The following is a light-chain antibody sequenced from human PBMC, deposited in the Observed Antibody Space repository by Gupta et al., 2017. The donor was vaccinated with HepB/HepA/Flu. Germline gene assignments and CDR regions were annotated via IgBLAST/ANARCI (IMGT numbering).Light chain of an antibody. V-gene: IGLV3-25*03. Sequence: SAELTQPPSVSVSPGQTARITCSGDALSIQYASWYRQMPGQAPEMVIYKDNKRPSGIPERFSGSSSGTRVTLTISGVQAEDEADYYCQSTDNSSNFVIFGGGTKLTVL. CDR1: ALSIQY. CDR3: QSTDNSSNFVI. J-gene: IGLJ2*01. CDR2: KDN.